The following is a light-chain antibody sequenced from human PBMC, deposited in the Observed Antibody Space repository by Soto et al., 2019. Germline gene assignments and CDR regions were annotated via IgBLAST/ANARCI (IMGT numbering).Light chain of an antibody. V-gene: IGKV3-11*01. CDR1: QSVASSY. Sequence: EVVLTQSPGTLSLSPGERVTLSCRASQSVASSYLAWYQQKPGRAPRLLIYDAYTRATGVAARFTGSGSATDFSLTITSLEPEDFAVYYCQQRAKWPSTFGPGTKVE. J-gene: IGKJ2*02. CDR2: DAY. CDR3: QQRAKWPST.